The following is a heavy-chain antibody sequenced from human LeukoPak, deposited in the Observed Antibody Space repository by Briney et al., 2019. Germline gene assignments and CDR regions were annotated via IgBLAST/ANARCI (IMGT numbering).Heavy chain of an antibody. CDR3: ARDAPAAAGTFDY. V-gene: IGHV3-21*01. J-gene: IGHJ4*02. Sequence: GGSLRLSCAASGFTFSSYGMSWVCQAPGKGLEWVSSISSSSSYIYYADSVKGRFTISRDNAKNSLYLQMNSLRAEDTAVYYCARDAPAAAGTFDYWGQGTLVTVSS. D-gene: IGHD6-13*01. CDR2: ISSSSSYI. CDR1: GFTFSSYG.